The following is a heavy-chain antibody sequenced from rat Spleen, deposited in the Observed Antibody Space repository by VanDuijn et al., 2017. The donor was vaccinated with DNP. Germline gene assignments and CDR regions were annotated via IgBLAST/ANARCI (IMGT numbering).Heavy chain of an antibody. D-gene: IGHD2-2*01. CDR2: MWSDGDA. V-gene: IGHV2-32*01. CDR1: GFSLTNYH. CDR3: ARGIPDFDY. J-gene: IGHJ3*01. Sequence: QVQLKESGPGLVQPSQTLSLTCTVSGFSLTNYHVHWVRQPPGKGLEWMGVMWSDGDASSNSALKSRLSISRDISKSQVFLKMHSLQTEDTATYYCARGIPDFDYWGQGTLVTVSS.